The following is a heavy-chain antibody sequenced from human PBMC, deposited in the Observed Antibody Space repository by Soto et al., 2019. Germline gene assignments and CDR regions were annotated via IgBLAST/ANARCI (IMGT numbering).Heavy chain of an antibody. CDR2: ISRSSDYI. D-gene: IGHD3-3*02. CDR3: ARYLSGTYIPFDF. V-gene: IGHV3-21*01. J-gene: IGHJ3*01. Sequence: EVQLVESGGGLVKPGGSLRLSCEASGFTFSVYDMIWVRQAPGKGLEWVSSISRSSDYIYYEDSLKGRFTVSRDNAKNSLYLERNSLRAEDTAVYYCARYLSGTYIPFDFWGQGTLVTVSS. CDR1: GFTFSVYD.